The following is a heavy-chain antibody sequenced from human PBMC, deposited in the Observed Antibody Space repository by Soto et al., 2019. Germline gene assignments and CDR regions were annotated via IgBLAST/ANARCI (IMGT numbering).Heavy chain of an antibody. V-gene: IGHV3-9*01. CDR3: AKDRIAAAGTSRGGYMDV. CDR1: GFTFDDYA. D-gene: IGHD6-13*01. J-gene: IGHJ6*03. CDR2: ISWNSGSI. Sequence: DVQLVESGGGLVQPGRSLRLSCAASGFTFDDYAMHWVRQAPGKGLEWVSGISWNSGSIGYADSVKGRFTISRDNAKNSLYLQMNSLRAEDTALYYCAKDRIAAAGTSRGGYMDVWGKGTTVTVSS.